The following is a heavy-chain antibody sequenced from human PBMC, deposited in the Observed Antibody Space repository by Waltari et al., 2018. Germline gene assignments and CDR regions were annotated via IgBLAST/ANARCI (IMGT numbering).Heavy chain of an antibody. CDR1: GGALSSHRYF. J-gene: IGHJ4*02. D-gene: IGHD1-1*01. CDR3: ARGFVNWNAEDY. Sequence: QVQLQESGPGLVKPSQTLSLTFNVAGGALSSHRYFWSWIRQPAGQGLEWVGRVFLSGNTDYNPSLKSRLSISLDTSKGQFFLRLRSVTAADTAVYFCARGFVNWNAEDYWGQGTLVTVSS. V-gene: IGHV4-61*02. CDR2: VFLSGNT.